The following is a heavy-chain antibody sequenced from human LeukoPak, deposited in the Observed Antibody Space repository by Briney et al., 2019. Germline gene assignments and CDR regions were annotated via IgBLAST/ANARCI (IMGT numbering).Heavy chain of an antibody. Sequence: SETLSLTCTVSGGSISSYYWSWIRQPPGKGLEWIGYIYYSGSTNYNPSLKSRVTISVDTSKNQFSLKLSSVTAADTAVYYCARGDQGGGDWFDPWGQGTLVTVSS. D-gene: IGHD2-21*01. V-gene: IGHV4-59*01. CDR1: GGSISSYY. CDR3: ARGDQGGGDWFDP. J-gene: IGHJ5*02. CDR2: IYYSGST.